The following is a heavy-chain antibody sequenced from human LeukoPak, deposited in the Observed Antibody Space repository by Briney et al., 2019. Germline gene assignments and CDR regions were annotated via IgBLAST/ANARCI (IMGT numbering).Heavy chain of an antibody. D-gene: IGHD2-21*01. Sequence: GGSLRLSCAASGFTFSNARMGWVRQAPGKGLEWVGRIKSKTDGGTTDYAAPVKGRFTISRDDSKNTLYLQMNSLKTEDTAVYYCTTAIHIVVVIAPNWGQGTLVTVSS. J-gene: IGHJ4*02. CDR2: IKSKTDGGTT. V-gene: IGHV3-15*01. CDR1: GFTFSNAR. CDR3: TTAIHIVVVIAPN.